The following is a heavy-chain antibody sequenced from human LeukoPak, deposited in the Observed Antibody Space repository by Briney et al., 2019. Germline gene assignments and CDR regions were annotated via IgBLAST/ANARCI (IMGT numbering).Heavy chain of an antibody. D-gene: IGHD5-18*01. CDR3: ARAAVRYSYGYDWFDP. J-gene: IGHJ5*02. CDR2: IKQDGSEK. V-gene: IGHV3-7*01. Sequence: PGGSLRLSCAASGFTFSSYWMSWVRQAPGKGLDWVANIKQDGSEKYYVDSVKGRFTISRDNAKNSLYLQMNSLRAEDTAVYYCARAAVRYSYGYDWFDPWGQGTLVTVSS. CDR1: GFTFSSYW.